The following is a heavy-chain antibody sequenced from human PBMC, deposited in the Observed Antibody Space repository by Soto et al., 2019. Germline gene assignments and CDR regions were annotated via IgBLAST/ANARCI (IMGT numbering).Heavy chain of an antibody. CDR1: GFTVSSNY. V-gene: IGHV3-33*08. D-gene: IGHD3-16*01. J-gene: IGHJ4*02. CDR3: ATFTFGGLVY. Sequence: QPGGSLRLSCAASGFTVSSNYMSWVRQAPGKGLEWVAVIWYDGSNKYYADSVKGRFTISRDNSKNTLYLQMNSLSAEDTAVYYCATFTFGGLVYWGQGTLVTVSS. CDR2: IWYDGSNK.